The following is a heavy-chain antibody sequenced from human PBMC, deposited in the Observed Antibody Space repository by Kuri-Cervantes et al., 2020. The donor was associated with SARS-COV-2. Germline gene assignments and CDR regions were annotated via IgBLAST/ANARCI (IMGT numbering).Heavy chain of an antibody. D-gene: IGHD3-9*01. CDR3: ARDRPPLYDNEIVDV. J-gene: IGHJ6*02. CDR2: ISSSSSTI. Sequence: GESLKISCAASGFTFSSYSMNWVRQAPGKGLEWGSYISSSSSTIYYADSVKGRFTISRDNARNSLYLQMNSLRAEDTAVYYCARDRPPLYDNEIVDVWGQGTTVTVSS. CDR1: GFTFSSYS. V-gene: IGHV3-48*01.